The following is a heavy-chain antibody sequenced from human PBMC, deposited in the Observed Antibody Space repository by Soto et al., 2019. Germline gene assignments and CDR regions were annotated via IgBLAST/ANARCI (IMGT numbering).Heavy chain of an antibody. CDR1: GFDFRTYG. Sequence: QVQLVESGGGVVQPGRSLRLSCVASGFDFRTYGMHWVRQAPGKGLEWVAIIGYEGRDYYYADSVKGRFTISRDDSSNTVYLQMNGLRAEDTAVYYWAKDDAFFDFWMTYPTKMDVWGQGTTVTVAS. CDR3: AKDDAFFDFWMTYPTKMDV. V-gene: IGHV3-30*18. J-gene: IGHJ6*01. D-gene: IGHD3-3*01. CDR2: IGYEGRDY.